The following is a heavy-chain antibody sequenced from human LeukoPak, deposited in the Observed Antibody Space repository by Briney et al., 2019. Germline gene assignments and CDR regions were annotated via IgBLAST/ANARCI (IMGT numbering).Heavy chain of an antibody. J-gene: IGHJ4*02. CDR2: FDPEDGET. V-gene: IGHV1-24*01. CDR1: GYTLTELS. Sequence: GASVKVSCKVSGYTLTELSMHWVRQAPGKGLEWMGGFDPEDGETIYAQKFQGRVTMTEDTSTNTAYMELSSLRSEDTAVYYCATASRSYHFWSGLKYYFDYWGQGTLVTVSS. CDR3: ATASRSYHFWSGLKYYFDY. D-gene: IGHD3-3*01.